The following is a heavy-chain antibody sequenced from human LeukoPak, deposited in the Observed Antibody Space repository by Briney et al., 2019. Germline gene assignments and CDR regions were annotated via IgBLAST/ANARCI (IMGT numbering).Heavy chain of an antibody. Sequence: GASVKVSCKASGYTFTGYCMHWVRQAPGQGLEWMGWINPNSGGTNYAQKFQGRVTMTRDTSISTAYMELSRLRSDDTAVYYCARTYYYDSTIDYWGQGTLVTVSS. D-gene: IGHD3-22*01. CDR3: ARTYYYDSTIDY. J-gene: IGHJ4*02. V-gene: IGHV1-2*02. CDR2: INPNSGGT. CDR1: GYTFTGYC.